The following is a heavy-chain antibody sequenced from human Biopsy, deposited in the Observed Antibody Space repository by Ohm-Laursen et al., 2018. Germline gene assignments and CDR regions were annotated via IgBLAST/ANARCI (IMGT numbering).Heavy chain of an antibody. V-gene: IGHV3-23*01. CDR3: AKGGSITIFGVVINNCFDP. J-gene: IGHJ5*02. CDR1: GFTYITFA. CDR2: ISANGATS. D-gene: IGHD3-3*01. Sequence: SLRLSCSASGFTYITFAMSWVRQAPGKGPEWVSTISANGATSYYADSVRGRFTISRDNSKNTLYLQMNSVRADDTAIYYCAKGGSITIFGVVINNCFDPWGQGTRVTVSS.